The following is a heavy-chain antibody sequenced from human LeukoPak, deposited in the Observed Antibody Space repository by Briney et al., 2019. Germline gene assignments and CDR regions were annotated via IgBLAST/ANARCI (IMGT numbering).Heavy chain of an antibody. D-gene: IGHD5-18*01. V-gene: IGHV1-2*02. CDR1: GYIFTDYY. Sequence: ASVKVSCKASGYIFTDYYIHWVRQAPGQGLEWMAWINPNNGVTKNAQKFQGRVTMTRDTSINTAYMELTRLTSDDTAVYYCAREGNTAIDTNWFDPWGQGTLVTVSS. CDR2: INPNNGVT. J-gene: IGHJ5*02. CDR3: AREGNTAIDTNWFDP.